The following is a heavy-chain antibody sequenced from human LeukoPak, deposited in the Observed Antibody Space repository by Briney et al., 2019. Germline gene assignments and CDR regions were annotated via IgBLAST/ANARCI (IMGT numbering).Heavy chain of an antibody. CDR3: ARSKYQLLSQYNWFDP. CDR1: GGSLSSGGYY. Sequence: TLSLTCTVSGGSLSSGGYYWSWIRHHPGKGLEWIGYIYYSGSTYYNPSLKSRVTISVDTSKNQFSLKLSSVTAADTAVYYCARSKYQLLSQYNWFDPWGQGTLVTVSS. J-gene: IGHJ5*02. V-gene: IGHV4-31*03. D-gene: IGHD2-2*01. CDR2: IYYSGST.